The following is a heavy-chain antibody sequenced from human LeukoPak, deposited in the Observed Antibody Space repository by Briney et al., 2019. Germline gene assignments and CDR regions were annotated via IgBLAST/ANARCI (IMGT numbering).Heavy chain of an antibody. J-gene: IGHJ4*02. D-gene: IGHD3-10*01. CDR3: AREYYYGSGSYES. V-gene: IGHV4-59*01. CDR2: IYYSGST. Sequence: SSETLSPTCTVSGGSISSYYWSWIRQPPGKGLEWIGYIYYSGSTNYNPSLKSRVTISVDTSKNQFSPKLSSVTAADTAVYYCAREYYYGSGSYESWGQGTLVTVSS. CDR1: GGSISSYY.